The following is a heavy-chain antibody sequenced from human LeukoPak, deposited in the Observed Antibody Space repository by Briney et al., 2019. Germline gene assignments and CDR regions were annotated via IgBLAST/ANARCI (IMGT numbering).Heavy chain of an antibody. CDR3: ARDTYYYDSSGYSGPRDAFDI. J-gene: IGHJ3*02. D-gene: IGHD3-22*01. Sequence: GGSLRLSCAASGFTFSSYWMSWVHQAPGKGLEWVANIKQDGSEKYYVDSVKGRFTISRDNAKNSLYLQMNSLRAEDTAVYYCARDTYYYDSSGYSGPRDAFDIWGQGTMVTVSS. CDR2: IKQDGSEK. V-gene: IGHV3-7*01. CDR1: GFTFSSYW.